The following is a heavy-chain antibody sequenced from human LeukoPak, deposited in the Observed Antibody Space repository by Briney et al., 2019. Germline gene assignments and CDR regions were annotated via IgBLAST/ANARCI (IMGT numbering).Heavy chain of an antibody. J-gene: IGHJ6*02. D-gene: IGHD4/OR15-4a*01. CDR3: AKGQGLYAPLRNYGMDV. CDR2: ISYDGSNK. V-gene: IGHV3-30*18. CDR1: GFTFSTYG. Sequence: GRSLRLSCAASGFTFSTYGMNWVRQAPGKGLEWVAAISYDGSNKFYADSVKGRITISRDNSKNTVSLQMNSLRAEDTAVYYCAKGQGLYAPLRNYGMDVWGQGTTVTVSS.